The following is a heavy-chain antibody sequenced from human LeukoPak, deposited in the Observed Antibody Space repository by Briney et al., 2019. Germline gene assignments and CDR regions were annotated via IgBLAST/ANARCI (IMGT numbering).Heavy chain of an antibody. V-gene: IGHV3-48*03. CDR2: ISSSGSTI. J-gene: IGHJ4*02. CDR1: GFTFSSYE. CDR3: ARDGSGSGNYYNVAGFDY. D-gene: IGHD3-10*01. Sequence: PGGSLRLSCAASGFTFSSYEMNWVRQAPGKGLEWVSYISSSGSTIYYANSVKGRFTISRDNAKSSLYLQMNSLRAEDTAVYYCARDGSGSGNYYNVAGFDYWGQGTLVTVSS.